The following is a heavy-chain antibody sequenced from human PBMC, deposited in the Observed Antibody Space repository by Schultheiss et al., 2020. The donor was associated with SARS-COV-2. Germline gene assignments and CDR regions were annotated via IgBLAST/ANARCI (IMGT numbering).Heavy chain of an antibody. D-gene: IGHD1-7*01. J-gene: IGHJ4*02. CDR1: GGSFSGYY. CDR2: INHSGST. V-gene: IGHV4-34*01. Sequence: SQTLSLTCAVYGGSFSGYYWSWIRQPPGKGLEWIGEINHSGSTNYNPSLKSRVTISVDTSKNQFSLKLSSVTAADTAVYYCVRDSVAGTSRRFDCWGQGTLVTVSS. CDR3: VRDSVAGTSRRFDC.